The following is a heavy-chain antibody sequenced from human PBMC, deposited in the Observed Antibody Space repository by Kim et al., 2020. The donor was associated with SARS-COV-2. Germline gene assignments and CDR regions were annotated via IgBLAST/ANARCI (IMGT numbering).Heavy chain of an antibody. CDR3: AKGPAPAYYAMDV. Sequence: GGSLRLSCATSRFSFRNFDFYWVRQAPGKGLEWVALISYDGTKTNYAESVKGRFTISRDTSKNTVYLKMSSLRAEDTALYYCAKGPAPAYYAMDVWGQGT. CDR1: RFSFRNFD. CDR2: ISYDGTKT. V-gene: IGHV3-30*18. J-gene: IGHJ6*02.